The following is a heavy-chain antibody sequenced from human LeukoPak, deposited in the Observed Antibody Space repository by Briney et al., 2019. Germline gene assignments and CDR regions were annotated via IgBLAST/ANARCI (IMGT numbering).Heavy chain of an antibody. D-gene: IGHD1-26*01. J-gene: IGHJ3*02. CDR2: MNPNSGNT. Sequence: ASVKVSCKASGYTFTSYDINWVRQATGQGLEWMGWMNPNSGNTGYAQKFQGRVTMTRNTSISTAYMELSRLRSDDTAVYYCARPSWVKGTFDIWGQGTMVTVSS. CDR1: GYTFTSYD. V-gene: IGHV1-8*01. CDR3: ARPSWVKGTFDI.